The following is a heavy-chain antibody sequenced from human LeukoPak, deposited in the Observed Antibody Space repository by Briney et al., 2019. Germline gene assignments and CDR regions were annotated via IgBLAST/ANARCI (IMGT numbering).Heavy chain of an antibody. CDR3: ARGKQYYYASFDY. CDR1: GGTLSSYA. Sequence: SVKVSCKASGGTLSSYAISWVRQAPGQGLEWMGGIIPIFGTASYAQKFQGRVTITADESTSTAYMELSSLRSEDTAVYYCARGKQYYYASFDYWGQGTLVTVSS. V-gene: IGHV1-69*01. D-gene: IGHD3-10*01. CDR2: IIPIFGTA. J-gene: IGHJ4*02.